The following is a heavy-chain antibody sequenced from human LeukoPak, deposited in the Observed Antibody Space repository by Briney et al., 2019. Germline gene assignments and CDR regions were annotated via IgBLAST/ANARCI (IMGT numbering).Heavy chain of an antibody. CDR2: IYYSGST. D-gene: IGHD2-8*02. V-gene: IGHV4-59*01. Sequence: SETLSLTCTVSGGSISSYYWSWIRQPPGKGLEWIGYIYYSGSTNYNPSLKSRVTMSVDTSKNQFSLKLSSVTAADTAVYYCAREGSTVLDYWGQGTLATVSS. J-gene: IGHJ4*02. CDR1: GGSISSYY. CDR3: AREGSTVLDY.